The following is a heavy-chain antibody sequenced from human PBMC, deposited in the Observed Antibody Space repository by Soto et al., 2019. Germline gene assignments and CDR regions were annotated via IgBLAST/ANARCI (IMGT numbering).Heavy chain of an antibody. CDR2: IYYSGST. CDR3: ARRRQYSSSSVGFDY. CDR1: GGSISSSSYY. J-gene: IGHJ4*02. V-gene: IGHV4-39*01. Sequence: PSETLSLTCTVSGGSISSSSYYWGWIRQPPGKGLEWIGSIYYSGSTYYNPSLKSRVTISVDTSKNQFSLKLSSVTAADTAVYYCARRRQYSSSSVGFDYWGQGTLATVSS. D-gene: IGHD6-6*01.